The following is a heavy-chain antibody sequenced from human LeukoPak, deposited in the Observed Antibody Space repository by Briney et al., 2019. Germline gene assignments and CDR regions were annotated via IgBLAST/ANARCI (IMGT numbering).Heavy chain of an antibody. CDR2: IIPIFGTA. CDR3: ARARYYDILTGYYDY. V-gene: IGHV1-69*06. Sequence: SVKVSCKASGGTFSSYAISWVRQAPGQGLEWMGGIIPIFGTANYAQKFQGRVTITADKSTSTAYMELSSLRSEDTAVYYCARARYYDILTGYYDYWGQGTLVTVSS. D-gene: IGHD3-9*01. CDR1: GGTFSSYA. J-gene: IGHJ4*02.